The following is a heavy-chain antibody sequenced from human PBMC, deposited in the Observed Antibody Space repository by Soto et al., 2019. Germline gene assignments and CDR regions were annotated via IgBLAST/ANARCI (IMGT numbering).Heavy chain of an antibody. Sequence: PGESLKIYCKISGWTLNNYWIAWVRQMPGKGLEWMGIIYPGDSDARYSPSFAGQVTISVDKSITTAYLHWSSLEASDSSVYYCARQGDMGATPADAFDIWGQGTLVTVSS. CDR3: ARQGDMGATPADAFDI. V-gene: IGHV5-51*01. D-gene: IGHD3-10*01. J-gene: IGHJ3*02. CDR2: IYPGDSDA. CDR1: GWTLNNYW.